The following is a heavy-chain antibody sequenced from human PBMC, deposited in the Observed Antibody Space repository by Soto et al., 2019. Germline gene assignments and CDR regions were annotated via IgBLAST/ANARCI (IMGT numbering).Heavy chain of an antibody. CDR2: ISGSGRYT. CDR3: AKDPPSERMQPDYGMDV. J-gene: IGHJ6*02. Sequence: XVSLLLTCAASGFTFDSCVLSWVRQAPGKGLEWLSLISGSGRYTDYADSVKGRFTISRDNSKNTLYLQMNRLRVEDTAVYYCAKDPPSERMQPDYGMDVWGQGTTVTVSS. V-gene: IGHV3-23*01. CDR1: GFTFDSCV. D-gene: IGHD6-13*01.